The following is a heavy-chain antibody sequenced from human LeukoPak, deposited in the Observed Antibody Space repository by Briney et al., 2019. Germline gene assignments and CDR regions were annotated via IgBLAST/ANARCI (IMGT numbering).Heavy chain of an antibody. CDR2: INHSGST. CDR1: GGSFSGYH. V-gene: IGHV4-34*01. D-gene: IGHD1-20*01. CDR3: ASRITGTISYYSDY. Sequence: PSETLSLTCAVYGGSFSGYHWSWIRQPPVKGLEWIGEINHSGSTNYNPSLKSRVTISVDTSKNQFSLKLSSVTAADTAVYYCASRITGTISYYSDYWGQGTLVTVSS. J-gene: IGHJ4*02.